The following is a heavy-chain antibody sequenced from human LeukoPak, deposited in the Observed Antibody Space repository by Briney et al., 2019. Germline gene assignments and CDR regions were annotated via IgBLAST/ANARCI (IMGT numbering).Heavy chain of an antibody. CDR2: ISSSSSYI. CDR3: ARAPYNSGSYPLYFDY. V-gene: IGHV3-21*01. D-gene: IGHD1-26*01. CDR1: GFTFSSYI. J-gene: IGHJ4*02. Sequence: PGGSLRLSCAASGFTFSSYIMNWVRQAPGKGLEWVSSISSSSSYIYYADSVKGRFTISRDNAKNSLYLQMNSLRAEDTAVYYCARAPYNSGSYPLYFDYWGQGTLVTVSS.